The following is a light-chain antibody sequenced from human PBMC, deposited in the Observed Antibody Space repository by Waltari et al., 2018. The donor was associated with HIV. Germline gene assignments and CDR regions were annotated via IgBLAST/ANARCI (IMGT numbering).Light chain of an antibody. V-gene: IGLV2-23*02. Sequence: QSALPQPASVSGSPGQSITISCTGTSSDVGGYNLASWYLHHPGKAPKLMIHDVIKRPSGVSTRFSGSKSGNTASMTISGLQADDEADYYCCSYAGSSTWVFGGGTKLTVL. J-gene: IGLJ3*02. CDR3: CSYAGSSTWV. CDR1: SSDVGGYNL. CDR2: DVI.